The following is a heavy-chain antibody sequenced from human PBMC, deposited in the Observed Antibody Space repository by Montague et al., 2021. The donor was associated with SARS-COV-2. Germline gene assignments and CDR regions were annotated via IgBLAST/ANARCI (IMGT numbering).Heavy chain of an antibody. CDR3: ARAHITMIVVVDAFDI. J-gene: IGHJ3*02. Sequence: TLSLTCTVSGGSISSGGYYWSWIRQHPGKGLEWIGYIYYSGSTYYNPSLKSRVTISVDTSKNQFSLKLSSVTAADTAVYYCARAHITMIVVVDAFDIWGQETMVTVSS. CDR2: IYYSGST. V-gene: IGHV4-31*03. D-gene: IGHD3-22*01. CDR1: GGSISSGGYY.